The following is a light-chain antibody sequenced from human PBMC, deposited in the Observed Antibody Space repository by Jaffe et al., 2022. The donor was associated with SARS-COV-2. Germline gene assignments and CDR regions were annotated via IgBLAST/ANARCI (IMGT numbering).Light chain of an antibody. CDR1: QSVSSNF. V-gene: IGKV3-20*01. Sequence: EIVLTQSPGTLSLSPGDRATLSCRASQSVSSNFLAWYQQRRGQAPRLLIYRVSSRADGIPDRFSGSGSGTDFTLTISRLEAEDFAVYYCQHYDTSPAITFGHGTRLEIK. CDR3: QHYDTSPAIT. CDR2: RVS. J-gene: IGKJ5*01.